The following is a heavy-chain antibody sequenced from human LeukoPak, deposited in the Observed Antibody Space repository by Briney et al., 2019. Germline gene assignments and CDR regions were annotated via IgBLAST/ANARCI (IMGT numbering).Heavy chain of an antibody. CDR2: IIPIFGTA. V-gene: IGHV1-69*13. CDR3: ASGRIAAAGSRGFKYNWFDP. D-gene: IGHD6-13*01. Sequence: ASVKVSCKASGYTFTSYGISWVRQAPGQGLEWMGGIIPIFGTANYAQKFQGRVTITADESTSTAYMEMSSLRSEDTAVYYCASGRIAAAGSRGFKYNWFDPWGQGTLVTVSS. CDR1: GYTFTSYG. J-gene: IGHJ5*02.